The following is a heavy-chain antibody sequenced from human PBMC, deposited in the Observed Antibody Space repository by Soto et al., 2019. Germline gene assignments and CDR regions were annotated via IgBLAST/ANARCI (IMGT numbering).Heavy chain of an antibody. CDR2: IWSDGSNK. J-gene: IGHJ6*02. Sequence: QVQLVESGGGVVQPGRSLRLSCAASGFTFSSYGMHWVRQAPGKGLEWVAVIWSDGSNKYYADSVKGRFTISRDNSKNTLFLQMNSLRAEDTAVYYCARDPDSSTYARDVWGQGTTVTVSS. V-gene: IGHV3-33*01. D-gene: IGHD6-13*01. CDR1: GFTFSSYG. CDR3: ARDPDSSTYARDV.